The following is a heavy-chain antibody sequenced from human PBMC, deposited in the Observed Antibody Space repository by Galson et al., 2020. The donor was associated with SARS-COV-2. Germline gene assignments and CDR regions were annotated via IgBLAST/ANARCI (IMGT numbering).Heavy chain of an antibody. CDR3: ARHRTYSGSYS. Sequence: SETLSLTCTVSGGSISSNFNYWGWVRQPPGKGLEWIGNIYYSGSTYYKPSLQSRVTISLDTSKNQFSLKLNSVTAADTAVYYCARHRTYSGSYSWGQGTLVTVSS. V-gene: IGHV4-39*01. D-gene: IGHD1-26*01. CDR2: IYYSGST. J-gene: IGHJ4*02. CDR1: GGSISSNFNY.